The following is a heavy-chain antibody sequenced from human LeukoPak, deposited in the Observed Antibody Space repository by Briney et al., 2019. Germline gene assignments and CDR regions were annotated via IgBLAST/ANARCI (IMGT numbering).Heavy chain of an antibody. CDR3: ARDPGGAAAGYGPTSWFDP. D-gene: IGHD6-13*01. CDR1: GGSISSYY. CDR2: IYYSGST. Sequence: SETLSLTCTVSGGSISSYYWSWIRQHPGKGLEWIGYIYYSGSTYYNPSLKSRVTISVDTSKNQFSLKLSSVTAADTAVYYCARDPGGAAAGYGPTSWFDPWGQGTLVTVSS. J-gene: IGHJ5*02. V-gene: IGHV4-59*06.